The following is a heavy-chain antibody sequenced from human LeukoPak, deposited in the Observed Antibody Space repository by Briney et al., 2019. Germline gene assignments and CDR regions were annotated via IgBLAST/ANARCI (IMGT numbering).Heavy chain of an antibody. J-gene: IGHJ6*02. CDR3: ARHYWSYYYGSGSYEGYYSYGMDV. D-gene: IGHD3-10*01. CDR1: GGSITSSY. V-gene: IGHV4-4*07. CDR2: IYTSGST. Sequence: PSETLSLTCSVSGGSITSSYWSWFRQPAGKGLEWVGRIYTSGSTNYNPSLKSRVTMSVDMSKNQLSLKLISVTAADTAVYYCARHYWSYYYGSGSYEGYYSYGMDVWGQGTTVAVSS.